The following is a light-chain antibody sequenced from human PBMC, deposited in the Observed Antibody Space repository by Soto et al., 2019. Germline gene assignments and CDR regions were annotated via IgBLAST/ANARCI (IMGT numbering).Light chain of an antibody. V-gene: IGLV2-14*01. CDR1: SRDVGGYNF. J-gene: IGLJ1*01. CDR3: SSYSARSPIYV. Sequence: QSVLTHPASVSGAPGQSITISCTGTSRDVGGYNFVSWFKQYPGKAPNLLIYEVTNRPSGVSNRFSASKSGNTASLTISGLQAEDEADYHCSSYSARSPIYVFGTGTKVTVL. CDR2: EVT.